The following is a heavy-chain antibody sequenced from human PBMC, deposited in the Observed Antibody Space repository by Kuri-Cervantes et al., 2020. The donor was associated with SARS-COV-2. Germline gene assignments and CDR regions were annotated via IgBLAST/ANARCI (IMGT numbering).Heavy chain of an antibody. V-gene: IGHV4-34*01. CDR2: INHSGST. CDR3: ARGPSNIVVVPAAIPENYYYYYMDV. J-gene: IGHJ6*03. Sequence: GSLRLSCAASGFTFSDYYMTWIRQAPGKGLEWIGEINHSGSTNYNPSLKSRVTISVDTSKNQFSLKLSSVTAADTAVYYCARGPSNIVVVPAAIPENYYYYYMDVWGKGTTVTVSS. CDR1: GFTFSDYY. D-gene: IGHD2-2*02.